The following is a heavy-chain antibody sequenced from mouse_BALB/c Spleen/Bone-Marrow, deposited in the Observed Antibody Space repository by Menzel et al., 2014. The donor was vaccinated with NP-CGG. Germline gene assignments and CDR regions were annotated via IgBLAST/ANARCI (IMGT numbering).Heavy chain of an antibody. D-gene: IGHD2-3*01. CDR2: INPESNTI. CDR1: GFDFSRYW. CDR3: ARLGYYGWFAY. J-gene: IGHJ3*01. V-gene: IGHV4-1*02. Sequence: VQLKDSGGGLVQPGGSLKLSCAASGFDFSRYWMSWVRRAPGKGLQWIGEINPESNTINYTPSLKDKFIISRDNAKNTLYLQMSKVRSEDTALYCCARLGYYGWFAYWGQGTLVTVSA.